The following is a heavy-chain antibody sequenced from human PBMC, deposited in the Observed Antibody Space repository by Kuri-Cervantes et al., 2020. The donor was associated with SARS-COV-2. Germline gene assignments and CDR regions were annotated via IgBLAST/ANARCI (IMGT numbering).Heavy chain of an antibody. D-gene: IGHD3-3*01. V-gene: IGHV1-8*03. CDR3: ARLGWDFWSGYREYYYYYMDA. CDR1: GYTFTSND. J-gene: IGHJ6*03. CDR2: MNPNSGNT. Sequence: ASVKVSCKASGYTFTSNDINWVRQATGQGLEWMGWMNPNSGNTGYAQKFQGRVTITRNTSISTAYMELSSLRSEDTAVYYCARLGWDFWSGYREYYYYYMDAWGKGTTVTVSS.